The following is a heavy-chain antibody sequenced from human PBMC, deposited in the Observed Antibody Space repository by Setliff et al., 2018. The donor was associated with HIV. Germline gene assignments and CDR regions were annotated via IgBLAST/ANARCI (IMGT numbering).Heavy chain of an antibody. V-gene: IGHV1-69*13. CDR1: GGTFSSYS. Sequence: ASVKVSCKDSGGTFSSYSSTWVRQAPGQGLEWVGGIIPIFGTTNYAQSFQGRVTISADESTSTAYMELSSLRSEDTAVYYCARGRHAVVVTALEHDYWVQGTLVTVSS. CDR3: ARGRHAVVVTALEHDY. J-gene: IGHJ4*02. CDR2: IIPIFGTT. D-gene: IGHD2-21*02.